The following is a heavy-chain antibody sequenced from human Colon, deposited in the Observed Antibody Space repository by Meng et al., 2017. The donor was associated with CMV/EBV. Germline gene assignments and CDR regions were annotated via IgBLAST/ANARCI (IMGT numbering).Heavy chain of an antibody. D-gene: IGHD3-3*01. CDR1: GFTFSSYW. Sequence: GESLKISCAASGFTFSSYWMHWVRQVPGKGLVWVSRINSDGTTRNYADSVKGRFTISRDNSKNTLYLQMNSLRAEDTAVYYCARDSGGAYDFWSGGLDWGQGTLVTVSS. CDR2: INSDGTTR. CDR3: ARDSGGAYDFWSGGLD. V-gene: IGHV3-74*01. J-gene: IGHJ4*02.